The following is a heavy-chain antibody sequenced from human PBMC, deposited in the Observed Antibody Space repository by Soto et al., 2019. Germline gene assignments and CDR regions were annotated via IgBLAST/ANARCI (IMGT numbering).Heavy chain of an antibody. CDR1: GYSFTSYW. V-gene: IGHV5-51*01. Sequence: GESLKISCKGSGYSFTSYWIGWVRQMPGKGLEWMGIIYPGDSDTRYSPSFQGQVTISADKSISTAYLQWSSLKASDTALYYCARLFFYDSSGYPTALDYWGQGTLVTVS. J-gene: IGHJ4*02. CDR3: ARLFFYDSSGYPTALDY. D-gene: IGHD3-22*01. CDR2: IYPGDSDT.